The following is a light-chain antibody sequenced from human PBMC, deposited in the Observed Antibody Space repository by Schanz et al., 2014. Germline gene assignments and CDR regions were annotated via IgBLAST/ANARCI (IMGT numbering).Light chain of an antibody. CDR3: CSYAGGYTV. CDR2: DVS. J-gene: IGLJ3*02. CDR1: SSDVGGYNY. V-gene: IGLV2-11*01. Sequence: QSALTQPRSVSGSPGQSVAISCTGTSSDVGGYNYVSWYQHHPGKAPKLMIYDVSKRPSGVPDRFSGSKSGNTASLTISGLQAEDEADYHCCSYAGGYTVFGGGTKLTVL.